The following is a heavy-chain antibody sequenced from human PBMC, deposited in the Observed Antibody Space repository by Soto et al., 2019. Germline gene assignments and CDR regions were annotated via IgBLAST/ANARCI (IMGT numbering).Heavy chain of an antibody. Sequence: SETLSLTCTISGGSISSGGYYWSWIRQHPGKGLEWIGYIYYSGSTYYNPSLKSRVTISVDTSKNQFSLKLSSVTAADTAVYYCARGVLDPEYGDYDSDAFDIWGQGTMVTVSS. CDR1: GGSISSGGYY. D-gene: IGHD4-17*01. J-gene: IGHJ3*02. CDR2: IYYSGST. CDR3: ARGVLDPEYGDYDSDAFDI. V-gene: IGHV4-31*03.